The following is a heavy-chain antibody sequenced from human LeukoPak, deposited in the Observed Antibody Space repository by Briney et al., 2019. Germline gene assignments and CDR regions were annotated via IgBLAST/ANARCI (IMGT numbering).Heavy chain of an antibody. CDR3: ARGKSRWSGFGR. V-gene: IGHV4-31*03. CDR1: GGSISSGGYY. J-gene: IGHJ4*02. Sequence: PSETLSLTCTVSGGSISSGGYYWSWIRQHPGKGLEWIGYIYYSGSTYYNPSLKSRVTISVDTSKNQFSLKLSSVTAADTAVYYCARGKSRWSGFGRWGQGTLVTVSS. CDR2: IYYSGST. D-gene: IGHD6-13*01.